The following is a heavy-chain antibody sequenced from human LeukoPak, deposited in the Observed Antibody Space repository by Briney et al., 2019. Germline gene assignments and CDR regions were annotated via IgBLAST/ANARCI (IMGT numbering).Heavy chain of an antibody. Sequence: SETLSLTCTVSGASVSSDTYYWSWIRQPPGKGLECIGYVYYSGSTNYNPSLKTPVTMSVDTSKNQFSLKLSSVTAADMAVYYCARLNYYDSSGHYAFDIWGQGTMVTVSS. CDR1: GASVSSDTYY. CDR3: ARLNYYDSSGHYAFDI. V-gene: IGHV4-61*01. J-gene: IGHJ3*02. CDR2: VYYSGST. D-gene: IGHD3-22*01.